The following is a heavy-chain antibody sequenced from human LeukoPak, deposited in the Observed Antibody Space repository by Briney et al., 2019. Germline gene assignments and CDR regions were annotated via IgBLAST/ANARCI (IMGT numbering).Heavy chain of an antibody. Sequence: GSLRLSCSTPGFPLNSHAISLVRQAPGKGPEWVANIKQDGSEKYYVDSVKGRFTISRDNAKNSLYPQMNSLRAEDTAVYYCARATIGFDYWGQGTLVTVSS. CDR3: ARATIGFDY. D-gene: IGHD1-26*01. CDR2: IKQDGSEK. J-gene: IGHJ4*02. V-gene: IGHV3-7*01. CDR1: GFPLNSHA.